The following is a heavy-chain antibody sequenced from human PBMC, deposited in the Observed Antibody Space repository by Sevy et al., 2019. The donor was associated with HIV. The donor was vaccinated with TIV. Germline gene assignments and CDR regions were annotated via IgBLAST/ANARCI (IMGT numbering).Heavy chain of an antibody. V-gene: IGHV3-33*01. CDR3: VRDPQINDIAESGIIH. J-gene: IGHJ4*02. D-gene: IGHD1-1*01. Sequence: GGSLRLSCAASGFTFRKYGMHWVRQAPGKGPEWVAVIWWDGSEKYYADSVKGRFTISRDNSEDMMYLQMRSLRADDTAMYYCVRDPQINDIAESGIIHWGQGTLVTVSS. CDR1: GFTFRKYG. CDR2: IWWDGSEK.